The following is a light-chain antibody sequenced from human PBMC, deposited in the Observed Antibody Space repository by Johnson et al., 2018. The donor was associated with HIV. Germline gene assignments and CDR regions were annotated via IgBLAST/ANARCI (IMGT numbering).Light chain of an antibody. CDR3: GTWYKSLNTGAV. CDR1: SSNIGNKY. V-gene: IGLV1-51*02. CDR2: ENT. J-gene: IGLJ1*01. Sequence: QSVLTQPPSVSAAPGQKVTISCSGSSSNIGNKYVSWYQQLPGTAPKLLIYENTKRPSGIPDRFSGSKSGTSATLGIAGLQTGDEADYYCGTWYKSLNTGAVFGTGTKVTVL.